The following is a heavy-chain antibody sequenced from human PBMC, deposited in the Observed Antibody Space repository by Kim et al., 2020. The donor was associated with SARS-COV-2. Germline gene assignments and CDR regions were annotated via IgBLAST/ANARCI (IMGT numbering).Heavy chain of an antibody. Sequence: SETLSLTCTVSGGSISSSSYYWGWIRQPPGKGLEWIGSIYYSGSTYYNPSLKSRVTISVDTSKNQFSLKLSSVTAADTAVYYCARFRSGYEYWFDPWGQGTLVTVSS. CDR1: GGSISSSSYY. D-gene: IGHD5-12*01. J-gene: IGHJ5*02. CDR3: ARFRSGYEYWFDP. CDR2: IYYSGST. V-gene: IGHV4-39*01.